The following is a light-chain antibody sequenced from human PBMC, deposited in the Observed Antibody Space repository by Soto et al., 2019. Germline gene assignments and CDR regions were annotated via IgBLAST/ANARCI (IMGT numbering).Light chain of an antibody. CDR3: QQYGSSPRT. CDR2: GAS. J-gene: IGKJ5*01. CDR1: QSVSSSF. Sequence: EIVLTQSPGTLSLSPGERATLSCRASQSVSSSFLAWYQQKVGQAPRLLIYGASSRATGIPDRFSGSGSGTDFTLTISRLEPEDFAVYYWQQYGSSPRTVGQGTRLEI. V-gene: IGKV3-20*01.